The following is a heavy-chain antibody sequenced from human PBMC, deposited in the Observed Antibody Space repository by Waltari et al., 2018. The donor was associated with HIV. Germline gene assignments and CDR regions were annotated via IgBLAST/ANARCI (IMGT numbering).Heavy chain of an antibody. Sequence: QVQLVESGGGEVHPGESLRLSCNASGFALSGFGMHWVRQAPGKGLECLAVSSYDAVKQFYADSVKGRFTISRDNSRNLVFLHMTSLTPEDTAMYYCARSPTPTKMPYWGQGTRVTVST. CDR1: GFALSGFG. D-gene: IGHD2-2*01. CDR3: ARSPTPTKMPY. V-gene: IGHV3-30*03. J-gene: IGHJ4*02. CDR2: SSYDAVKQ.